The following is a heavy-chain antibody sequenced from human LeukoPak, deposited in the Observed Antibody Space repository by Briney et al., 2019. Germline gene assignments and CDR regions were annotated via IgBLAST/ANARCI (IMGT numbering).Heavy chain of an antibody. CDR2: ISISGTTI. V-gene: IGHV3-11*01. CDR1: GFTFTDFY. CDR3: ARTGRLQYGEHVAFDY. J-gene: IGHJ4*02. D-gene: IGHD4-17*01. Sequence: GGSLRLSCAASGFTFTDFYMSWIRQAPGKGLEWVSYISISGTTIYYADSVKGRFTFSRDNAKNSLYLQMNSLRAEDTAVYYCARTGRLQYGEHVAFDYWGQATLVTVSS.